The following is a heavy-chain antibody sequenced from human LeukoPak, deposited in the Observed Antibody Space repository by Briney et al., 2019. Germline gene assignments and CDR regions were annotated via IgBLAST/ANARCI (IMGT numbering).Heavy chain of an antibody. J-gene: IGHJ5*02. CDR2: ISSSSSYI. D-gene: IGHD4-17*01. Sequence: GGSLRLSCAASGFTFNSYRMNWVRQAPGKGLEWVSSISSSSSYIYYADSVKGRFTISRDNAKNSLYLQMNSLRAEDTAVYYCARENGDYVNWFDPWGQGTLVTVSS. V-gene: IGHV3-21*01. CDR1: GFTFNSYR. CDR3: ARENGDYVNWFDP.